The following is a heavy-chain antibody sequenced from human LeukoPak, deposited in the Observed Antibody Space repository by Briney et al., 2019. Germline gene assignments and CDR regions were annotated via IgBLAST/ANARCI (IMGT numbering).Heavy chain of an antibody. V-gene: IGHV3-9*03. J-gene: IGHJ4*02. Sequence: GRSLRLSCAASGFTFDDYAMDWVQQAPGKGLEWVSGISWNSGSIGYADSVKGRFTISRDNAKNSLYLQMNSLRAEDMALYYCAKGPGSGYYLYHFDYWGQGTLVTVSS. CDR3: AKGPGSGYYLYHFDY. CDR1: GFTFDDYA. CDR2: ISWNSGSI. D-gene: IGHD3-3*01.